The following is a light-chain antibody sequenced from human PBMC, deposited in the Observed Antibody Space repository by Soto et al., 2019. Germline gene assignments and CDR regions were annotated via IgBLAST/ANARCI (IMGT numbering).Light chain of an antibody. V-gene: IGKV1-5*03. CDR3: QQYNSYPYT. CDR1: QSISSW. Sequence: DIQMTQSPSTLSASVGDRVTMTCRASQSISSWLAWYLQKPGKAPKLLIYKASSLESGVPSRFSGSGSGTEFTLTISSLQPDDFATYYCQQYNSYPYTFGQGTKLEIK. CDR2: KAS. J-gene: IGKJ2*01.